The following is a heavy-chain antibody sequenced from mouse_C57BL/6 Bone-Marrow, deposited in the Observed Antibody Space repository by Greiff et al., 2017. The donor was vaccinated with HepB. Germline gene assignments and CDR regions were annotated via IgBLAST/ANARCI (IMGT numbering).Heavy chain of an antibody. CDR1: GYTFTDYN. J-gene: IGHJ4*01. Sequence: EVQLQQSGPELVKPGASVKIPCKASGYTFTDYNMDWVKQSHGKSLEWIGDINPNNGGTIYNQKFKGKATLTVDKSSSTAYMELRSLTSEDPAVYYCAKLGIYYDYDYAMDYWGQGTSVTVSS. V-gene: IGHV1-18*01. CDR3: AKLGIYYDYDYAMDY. D-gene: IGHD2-4*01. CDR2: INPNNGGT.